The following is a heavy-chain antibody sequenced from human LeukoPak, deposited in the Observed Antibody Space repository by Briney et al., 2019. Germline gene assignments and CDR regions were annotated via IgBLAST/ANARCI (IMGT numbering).Heavy chain of an antibody. CDR2: IWSDGTNT. Sequence: PGGSLRLSCAATGFTFNHSGMHWVRQAPGKGLEWVAVIWSDGTNTYYSDSVKGRFTISRADSRKTVYLQMNRLRPEDTGMYYCARDAQRGFDYSNSLQYWGQGTPVTVST. CDR3: ARDAQRGFDYSNSLQY. D-gene: IGHD4-11*01. V-gene: IGHV3-33*01. J-gene: IGHJ4*02. CDR1: GFTFNHSG.